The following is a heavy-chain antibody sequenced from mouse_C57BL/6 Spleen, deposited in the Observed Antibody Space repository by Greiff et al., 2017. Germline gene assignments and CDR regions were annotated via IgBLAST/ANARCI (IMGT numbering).Heavy chain of an antibody. V-gene: IGHV5-9-1*02. J-gene: IGHJ4*01. CDR3: TRDGNLEAMDY. CDR2: LSSGGDYI. CDR1: GFTFSSYA. Sequence: EVQVVESGEGLVKPGGSLKLSCAASGFTFSSYAMSWVRQTPEKRLEWVAYLSSGGDYIYYADPVKGRFTISRDNARNTLYLQMSSLKSEDTAMYYCTRDGNLEAMDYWGQGTSVTVSS. D-gene: IGHD2-3*01.